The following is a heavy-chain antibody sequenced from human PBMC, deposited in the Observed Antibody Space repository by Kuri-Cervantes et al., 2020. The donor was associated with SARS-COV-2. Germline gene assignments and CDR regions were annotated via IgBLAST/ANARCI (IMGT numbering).Heavy chain of an antibody. CDR2: IIPFLGIS. CDR1: GGTFDSYP. V-gene: IGHV1-69*02. CDR3: ASFTNYYYYGLDV. Sequence: SVKVSCKASGGTFDSYPISWVRQAPGQGLEWMGRIIPFLGISNSAQKFQGRVTITADKSTSTDYMELSSLRSEDTAVYYCASFTNYYYYGLDVWGQGTTVTVSS. D-gene: IGHD2-2*01. J-gene: IGHJ6*02.